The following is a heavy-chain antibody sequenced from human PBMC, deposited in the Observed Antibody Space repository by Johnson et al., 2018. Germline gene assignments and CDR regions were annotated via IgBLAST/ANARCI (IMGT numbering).Heavy chain of an antibody. Sequence: VQLVESGGGLVQPGRSLTLSCAASGFTFDDYAMHWVRQAPGKGLEWVSGISWNSGTIGYADSVKGRFTISRDNAKNSLYLQMNSRRPEDTALDYCANDKVTGGRYAEPRGGYYYYYYMDVWGKGTTVTVSS. J-gene: IGHJ6*03. V-gene: IGHV3-9*01. D-gene: IGHD1-14*01. CDR3: ANDKVTGGRYAEPRGGYYYYYYMDV. CDR2: ISWNSGTI. CDR1: GFTFDDYA.